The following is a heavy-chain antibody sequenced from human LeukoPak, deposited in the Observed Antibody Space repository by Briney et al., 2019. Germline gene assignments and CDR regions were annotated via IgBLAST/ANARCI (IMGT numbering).Heavy chain of an antibody. CDR1: GYTFTNYA. J-gene: IGHJ3*02. CDR3: ARVKRAVTSTGEAFDI. Sequence: ASVKVSCKASGYTFTNYAMNWVRQAPGQGLEWMGWINTNTGNPTYAQGFTGRFVFTLDTSVSAAYLQISSLKAADTALYYCARVKRAVTSTGEAFDIWGLGTMVTVSS. V-gene: IGHV7-4-1*02. D-gene: IGHD6-19*01. CDR2: INTNTGNP.